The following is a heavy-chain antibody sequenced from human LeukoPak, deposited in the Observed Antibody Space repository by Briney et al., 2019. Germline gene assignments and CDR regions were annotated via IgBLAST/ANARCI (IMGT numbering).Heavy chain of an antibody. CDR3: ALELWLGGDY. V-gene: IGHV4-39*01. D-gene: IGHD5-18*01. Sequence: SETLSLTCTVSGDSISSSTFNYWGWIRQPPGKGLEWIGSIYYNGNTYYNTSLESRATISVDTSKNQFSLKLSSVTAADTAVYYCALELWLGGDYWGQGTLVTVSS. CDR2: IYYNGNT. CDR1: GDSISSSTFNY. J-gene: IGHJ4*02.